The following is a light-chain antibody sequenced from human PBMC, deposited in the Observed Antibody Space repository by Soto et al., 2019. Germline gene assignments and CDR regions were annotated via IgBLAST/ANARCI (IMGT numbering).Light chain of an antibody. J-gene: IGKJ5*01. V-gene: IGKV1-9*01. CDR2: AAS. CDR3: QHFDSYPIT. Sequence: DLQLTQSPSFLSASVGDRVTITCRASQGIRSYLAWYQQKPGKAPELLIYAASTLQSGVPSRFSGSGSGTEFTLTISSLQPEDFAIYYCQHFDSYPITFGQGTRLEIK. CDR1: QGIRSY.